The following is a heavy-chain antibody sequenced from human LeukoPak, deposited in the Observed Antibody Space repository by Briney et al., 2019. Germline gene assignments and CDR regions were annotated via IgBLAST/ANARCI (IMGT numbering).Heavy chain of an antibody. V-gene: IGHV1-2*02. J-gene: IGHJ4*02. CDR3: AFRTMVRGVDY. Sequence: GASVKVSCKASGYTFTGYYMHWVRQAPGQRLEWMGWINPNSGGTNYAQKFQGRVTMTRDTSISTAYMELSSLRSEDTAVYYCAFRTMVRGVDYWGQGTLVTVSS. CDR2: INPNSGGT. D-gene: IGHD3-10*01. CDR1: GYTFTGYY.